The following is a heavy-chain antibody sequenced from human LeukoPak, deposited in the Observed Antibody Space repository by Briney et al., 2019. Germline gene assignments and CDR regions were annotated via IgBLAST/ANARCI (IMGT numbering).Heavy chain of an antibody. Sequence: QAGGSLRLSCAASGFTFSSYWMSWVRKAPGKGLEWVANIKQDGSEKYYVDSVKGRFTISRDNTMNSLYLQMSSLRAEDTAVYYCATDRGWRTSGYYLYYFEYWGQGTLVTFSS. CDR3: ATDRGWRTSGYYLYYFEY. D-gene: IGHD3-3*01. CDR2: IKQDGSEK. V-gene: IGHV3-7*01. J-gene: IGHJ4*02. CDR1: GFTFSSYW.